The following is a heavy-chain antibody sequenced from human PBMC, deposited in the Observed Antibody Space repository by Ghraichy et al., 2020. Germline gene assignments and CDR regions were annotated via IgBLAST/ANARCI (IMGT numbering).Heavy chain of an antibody. J-gene: IGHJ4*02. CDR2: IYSSGST. Sequence: SETLSLTCTVSGGSISGHYCSWIRQPAGKGLEWIGRIYSSGSTNYNPSLRSRVTMSVDTSKNQFSLDLSSVTAADTAIYFCARENCGGDCSSLDYWGQGTLVTVSS. V-gene: IGHV4-4*07. CDR3: ARENCGGDCSSLDY. CDR1: GGSISGHY. D-gene: IGHD2-21*02.